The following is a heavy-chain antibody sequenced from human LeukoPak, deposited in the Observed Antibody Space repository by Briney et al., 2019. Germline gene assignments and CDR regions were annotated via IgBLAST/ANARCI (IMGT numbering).Heavy chain of an antibody. CDR2: IIPIFGTA. V-gene: IGHV1-69*13. CDR1: GGTFSSYA. J-gene: IGHJ6*02. D-gene: IGHD1-7*01. Sequence: SVKVSCKASGGTFSSYAISWVRQAPGQGLEWMGGIIPIFGTANYAQKFQGRVTITADESTSTAYMELSSLRSEDTAVYYCARVGPVTGTTGYNPNYYYYGMDVWGQGTTITVSS. CDR3: ARVGPVTGTTGYNPNYYYYGMDV.